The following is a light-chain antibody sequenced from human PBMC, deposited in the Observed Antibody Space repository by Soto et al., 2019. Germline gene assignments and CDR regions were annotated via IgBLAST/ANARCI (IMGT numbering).Light chain of an antibody. Sequence: IVVTQSPATLSVSPGERVTFSCKASLFIANHLAWYQHKPGQSPRLLIHAASTGAPGVPARFSGSWSGAEFTLTIDSLRSDDSAIYYCQQYYRWPVTFGGGTKVEIK. J-gene: IGKJ4*01. CDR1: LFIANH. V-gene: IGKV3-15*01. CDR3: QQYYRWPVT. CDR2: AAS.